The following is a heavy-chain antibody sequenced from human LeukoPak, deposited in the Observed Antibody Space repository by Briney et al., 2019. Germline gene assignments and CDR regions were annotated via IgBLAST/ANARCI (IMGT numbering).Heavy chain of an antibody. Sequence: AASVNVSCKASGYTFTYFGITWVRQAPGQGLEWMGWISTYNGNAKYAQNLQGRVTMTTDTSTTTVYMELRSLGSDDTAVYYCARDLEGNGDSPDIWGQGTMVTVSS. CDR2: ISTYNGNA. J-gene: IGHJ3*02. D-gene: IGHD4-17*01. CDR1: GYTFTYFG. V-gene: IGHV1-18*01. CDR3: ARDLEGNGDSPDI.